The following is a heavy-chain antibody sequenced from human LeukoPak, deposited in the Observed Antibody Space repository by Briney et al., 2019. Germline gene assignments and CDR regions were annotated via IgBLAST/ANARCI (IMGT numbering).Heavy chain of an antibody. Sequence: PGGSLRLSCAASGFTFSSYSMNWVRQAPGKGLEWVSSISSSSSYIYYADSVKGRFTISRDNSKNTLYLQMNSLRAEDTAVYYCAKARITTVTTSRENDYWGQGTLVTVSS. J-gene: IGHJ4*02. D-gene: IGHD4-17*01. CDR2: ISSSSSYI. V-gene: IGHV3-21*01. CDR1: GFTFSSYS. CDR3: AKARITTVTTSRENDY.